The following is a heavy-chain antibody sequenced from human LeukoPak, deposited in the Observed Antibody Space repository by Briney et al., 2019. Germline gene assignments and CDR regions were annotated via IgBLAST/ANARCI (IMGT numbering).Heavy chain of an antibody. CDR3: AAQCNDDFCYKRAYMDV. J-gene: IGHJ6*03. V-gene: IGHV1-2*02. Sequence: EASVKVSCKTSKNMFTGYFMHWVRQAPGQGLEWIGWINPNSGGTLFARRFQGRVTMTRDTSIGATYMELSRLTSDDTALYYCAAQCNDDFCYKRAYMDVWSKGTMVIVSS. CDR2: INPNSGGT. D-gene: IGHD2-2*02. CDR1: KNMFTGYF.